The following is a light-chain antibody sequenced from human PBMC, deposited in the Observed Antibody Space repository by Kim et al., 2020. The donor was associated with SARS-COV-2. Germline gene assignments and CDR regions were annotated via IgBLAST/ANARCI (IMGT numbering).Light chain of an antibody. CDR3: QDGRRWPLT. CDR2: DTS. CDR1: QSVSSY. V-gene: IGKV3-11*01. Sequence: EIVLTQSPATLSLSPGERATLSCRASQSVSSYLAWYQQKPGQTPRLLIYDTSNRATGIPARFSGSGSGTDFTLTISSLEPEDFAVYYWQDGRRWPLTFGGGDQGGYQ. J-gene: IGKJ4*01.